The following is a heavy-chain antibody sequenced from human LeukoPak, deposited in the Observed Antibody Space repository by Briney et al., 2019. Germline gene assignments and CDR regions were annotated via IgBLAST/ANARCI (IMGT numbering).Heavy chain of an antibody. CDR3: AGSGYYCHDH. V-gene: IGHV4-4*02. CDR1: GGSISSNC. D-gene: IGHD2/OR15-2a*01. CDR2: IYHSGNT. J-gene: IGHJ4*02. Sequence: SGPLSLTCGVSGGSISSNCWSWVRQPPGKKLEWIGEIYHSGNTNYNPSLKSRVTISVDKSKNQFYLKRNSVTAADTAVYYCAGSGYYCHDHWGQGILVTVSS.